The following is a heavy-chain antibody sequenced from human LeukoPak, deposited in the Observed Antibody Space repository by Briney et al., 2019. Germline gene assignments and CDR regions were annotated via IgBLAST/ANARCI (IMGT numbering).Heavy chain of an antibody. CDR1: GYTFTSYG. V-gene: IGHV1-18*01. CDR2: ISAYNGNT. D-gene: IGHD3-3*01. J-gene: IGHJ4*02. Sequence: ASVKVSCKASGYTFTSYGISWVRQAPGQGLEWMGWISAYNGNTNYAQKLQGRVTMTTDTSTSTAYMELRSLRSDDTAVYYCARDQTYYDFWSGRPTPDDYWGQGTLVTVSS. CDR3: ARDQTYYDFWSGRPTPDDY.